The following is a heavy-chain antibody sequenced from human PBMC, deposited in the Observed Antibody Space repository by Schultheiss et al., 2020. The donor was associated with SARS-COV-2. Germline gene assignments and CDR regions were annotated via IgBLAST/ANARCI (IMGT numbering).Heavy chain of an antibody. CDR2: IIPIFGTA. Sequence: KISCKASGGTFSSYAISWVRQAPGQGLEWMGGIIPIFGTANYAQKFQGRVTITADESTSTAYMELSSLRSEDTAVYYCARSGYYDSSGHYYYYGIDVWGQGTTVTVSS. CDR3: ARSGYYDSSGHYYYYGIDV. J-gene: IGHJ6*02. CDR1: GGTFSSYA. V-gene: IGHV1-69*01. D-gene: IGHD3-22*01.